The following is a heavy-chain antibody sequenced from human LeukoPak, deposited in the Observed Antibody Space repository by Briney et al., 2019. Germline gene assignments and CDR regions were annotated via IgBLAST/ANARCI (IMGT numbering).Heavy chain of an antibody. J-gene: IGHJ3*02. V-gene: IGHV1-69*13. CDR2: IIPIFGTA. D-gene: IGHD2-2*01. CDR1: GYTFTGYY. Sequence: ASVEVSCKASGYTFTGYYMHWVRQAPGQGLEWMGGIIPIFGTANYAQKFQGRVTITADESTSTAYMELSSLRSEDTAVYYCARAPAFSNAFDIWGQGTMVTVSS. CDR3: ARAPAFSNAFDI.